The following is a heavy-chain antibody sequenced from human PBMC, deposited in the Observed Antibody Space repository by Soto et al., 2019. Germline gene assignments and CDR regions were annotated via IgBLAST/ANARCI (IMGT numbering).Heavy chain of an antibody. J-gene: IGHJ4*02. CDR1: GASISRTGFH. CDR3: ARRGSGHTFDY. V-gene: IGHV4-39*01. CDR2: LYEGETT. Sequence: SETLSLTCAVSGASISRTGFHWGWIRQPPGQGLEWIGSLYEGETTFYNSSLKSRVTISADTSKNHFSLKLSSVTAADTAVYYCARRGSGHTFDYWGQGTLVTVSS. D-gene: IGHD3-10*01.